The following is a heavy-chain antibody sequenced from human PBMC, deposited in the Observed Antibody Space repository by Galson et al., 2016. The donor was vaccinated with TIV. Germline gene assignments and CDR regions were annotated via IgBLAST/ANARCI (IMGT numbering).Heavy chain of an antibody. CDR3: AKDPLGGWFQNPFDY. D-gene: IGHD6-19*01. CDR1: GFPFSIYA. V-gene: IGHV3-23*01. J-gene: IGHJ4*02. Sequence: SLRLSCAASGFPFSIYAMAWVRQAPGKGLEWVSGITGSSAIPYYTASVKGRFTISRDNSKNVLYLQMNSLRVDDTAVYFCAKDPLGGWFQNPFDYWGQGTLVTVTS. CDR2: ITGSSAIP.